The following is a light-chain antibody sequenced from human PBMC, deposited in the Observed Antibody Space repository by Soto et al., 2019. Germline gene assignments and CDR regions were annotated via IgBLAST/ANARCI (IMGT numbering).Light chain of an antibody. J-gene: IGKJ3*01. CDR3: LQCYNFPHT. Sequence: AIQMTQSPSSLSASVGDRVTITCRASQAIRNDLGWYQQKPGKAPNLLIYAASTLQIGVPSRFSGSGSGTDFTLTISSLQPEDFATYYGLQCYNFPHTCGPGTKVDIK. CDR1: QAIRND. CDR2: AAS. V-gene: IGKV1-6*01.